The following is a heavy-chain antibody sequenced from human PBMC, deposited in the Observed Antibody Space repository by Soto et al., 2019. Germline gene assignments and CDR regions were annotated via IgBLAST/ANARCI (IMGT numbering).Heavy chain of an antibody. J-gene: IGHJ5*01. CDR1: GYTFTNYD. CDR2: VSPNSGNT. V-gene: IGHV1-8*01. D-gene: IGHD2-2*01. Sequence: GASVKVSCKASGYTFTNYDINWVRQAPGQGLEWMGWVSPNSGNTVYAQKFQDRVTMTRDTPISTAYMELSNLRFEDTAMYYCARGRFYSETSTWFAYWGQGTPVTVSS. CDR3: ARGRFYSETSTWFAY.